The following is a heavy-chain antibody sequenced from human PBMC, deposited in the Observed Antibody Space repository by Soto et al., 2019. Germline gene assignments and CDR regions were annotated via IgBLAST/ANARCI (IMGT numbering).Heavy chain of an antibody. CDR2: ISAYNGNT. D-gene: IGHD6-19*01. CDR1: GYTFTSYG. V-gene: IGHV1-18*04. Sequence: ASVKVSCKASGYTFTSYGISWVRQAPGQGLEWMGWISAYNGNTNYAQKLQGRVTMTTDTSTSTAYMELRSLRSDDTAVYYCARDPIAVAGSYYYGMDVWGQGTTVTVSS. CDR3: ARDPIAVAGSYYYGMDV. J-gene: IGHJ6*02.